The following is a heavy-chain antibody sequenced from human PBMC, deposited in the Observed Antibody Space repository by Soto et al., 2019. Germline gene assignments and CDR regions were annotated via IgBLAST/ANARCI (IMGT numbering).Heavy chain of an antibody. CDR1: GFTFSSYE. Sequence: PGGSLRLSCAASGFTFSSYEMNWVRQAPGKGLEWVSYISSSGSTIYYADSVKGRFTISRDNAKNSLYLQMNSLRAEDTAVYYCARVTPSYDFWSLERYGMDVWGQGTTVTVSS. D-gene: IGHD3-3*01. V-gene: IGHV3-48*03. J-gene: IGHJ6*02. CDR3: ARVTPSYDFWSLERYGMDV. CDR2: ISSSGSTI.